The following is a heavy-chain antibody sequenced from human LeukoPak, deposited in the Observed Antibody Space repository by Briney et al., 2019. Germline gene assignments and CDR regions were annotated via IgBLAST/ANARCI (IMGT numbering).Heavy chain of an antibody. J-gene: IGHJ4*02. CDR2: ITDSGGNT. CDR1: GFTFSTYS. V-gene: IGHV3-23*01. CDR3: AKDLIGYSYGYVGD. D-gene: IGHD5-18*01. Sequence: PSGGSLRLSCTASGFTFSTYSMSWVRQAPGKGLEWVSAITDSGGNTYYAAPVKGRFTISRDNSKNTLYLQMNSLRAEDTAVYYCAKDLIGYSYGYVGDWGQGTLVTVSS.